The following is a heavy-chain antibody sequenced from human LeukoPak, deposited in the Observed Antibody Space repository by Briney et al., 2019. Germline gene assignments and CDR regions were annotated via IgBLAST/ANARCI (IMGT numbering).Heavy chain of an antibody. CDR2: ISAYNGNT. D-gene: IGHD3-9*01. J-gene: IGHJ3*02. CDR1: GYTFTSYG. CDR3: ARSTTPDYDILTGYYLGNARSAFDI. Sequence: ASVKVSCKASGYTFTSYGISWVRQAPGQGLEWMGWISAYNGNTNYAQKLQGRVTMTTDTSTSTAYMELRSLRSDDTAVYYCARSTTPDYDILTGYYLGNARSAFDIWGQGTMVTVSS. V-gene: IGHV1-18*01.